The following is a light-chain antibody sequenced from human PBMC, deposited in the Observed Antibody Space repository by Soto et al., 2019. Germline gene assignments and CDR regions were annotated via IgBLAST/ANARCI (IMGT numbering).Light chain of an antibody. Sequence: EIVMTQSPATLSVSPGERATLSCRASQSVSSNLAWYQQKPGQAPRLLIYGASTRATGIPARFSGSGSGTEFTLTSSSLQSEDCAVYYCQQYNNWPFTFGPGTKVDIK. CDR3: QQYNNWPFT. CDR1: QSVSSN. CDR2: GAS. V-gene: IGKV3-15*01. J-gene: IGKJ3*01.